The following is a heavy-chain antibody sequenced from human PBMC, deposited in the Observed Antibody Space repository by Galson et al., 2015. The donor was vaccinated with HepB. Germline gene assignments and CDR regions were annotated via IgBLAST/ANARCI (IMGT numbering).Heavy chain of an antibody. CDR3: AKRAQYSSTWGRTRFSSYFDMDV. D-gene: IGHD6-13*01. V-gene: IGHV3-30*18. J-gene: IGHJ6*02. Sequence: SLRLSCAASGFTFSRYDMHWVRQAPGKGLEWVALISYDGGGEYYADSVKGRFIISRDNSKNTLYLQMNSLRAEDTAVYYCAKRAQYSSTWGRTRFSSYFDMDVWGQGTTVTVSS. CDR1: GFTFSRYD. CDR2: ISYDGGGE.